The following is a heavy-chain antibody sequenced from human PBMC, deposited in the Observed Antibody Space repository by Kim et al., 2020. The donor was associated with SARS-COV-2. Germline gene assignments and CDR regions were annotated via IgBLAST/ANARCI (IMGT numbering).Heavy chain of an antibody. CDR2: IYYSGST. J-gene: IGHJ6*02. V-gene: IGHV4-59*13. D-gene: IGHD3-22*01. Sequence: SETLSLTCTVSGGSISNYYWSWIRQPPGKGLEWIGYIYYSGSTNYNPSLKSRVTISLDRSKNQFSLKLSSATAADTAVYFCARDYYDSSGFFGYYYGMDVWGQGTTVTVSS. CDR3: ARDYYDSSGFFGYYYGMDV. CDR1: GGSISNYY.